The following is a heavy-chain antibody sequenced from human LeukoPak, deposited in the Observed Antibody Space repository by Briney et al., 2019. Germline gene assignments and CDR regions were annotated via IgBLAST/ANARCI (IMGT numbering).Heavy chain of an antibody. J-gene: IGHJ6*02. V-gene: IGHV3-66*01. Sequence: GGSLRLSCAASGFTVSSNYMSWVRQAPGKGLEWVSVIYSGGSTYYADSVKGRFTISRDNSKNTLYLQMNILRAEDTAVYYCARSQLGYSYGYNYYYYGMDVWGQGTTVTVSS. CDR3: ARSQLGYSYGYNYYYYGMDV. D-gene: IGHD5-18*01. CDR1: GFTVSSNY. CDR2: IYSGGST.